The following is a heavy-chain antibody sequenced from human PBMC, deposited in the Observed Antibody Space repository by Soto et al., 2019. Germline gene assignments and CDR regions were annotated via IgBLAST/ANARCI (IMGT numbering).Heavy chain of an antibody. CDR1: GYTFTSYA. D-gene: IGHD6-19*01. J-gene: IGHJ4*02. V-gene: IGHV1-3*01. Sequence: ASVKISCKASGYTFTSYAMHWVRQAPGQRLEWMGWINAGNGNTKYSQKFQGRVTITRDTSASTAYMELSSLRSEDTAVYYCARDGYSSGWYELAVDYWGQGTLVTVSS. CDR2: INAGNGNT. CDR3: ARDGYSSGWYELAVDY.